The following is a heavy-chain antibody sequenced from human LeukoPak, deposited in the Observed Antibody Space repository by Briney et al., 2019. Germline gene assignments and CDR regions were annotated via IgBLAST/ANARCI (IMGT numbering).Heavy chain of an antibody. Sequence: SETLSLTCTVSSYSISSGYYWGWIRQPPGKGLEWIASINHSGITYYNPSLKSRVTISVDTSKNQFSLKLSSVTAADTAVYYCARHGSSWYYFDYWGQGTLVTVSS. J-gene: IGHJ4*02. V-gene: IGHV4-38-2*02. CDR3: ARHGSSWYYFDY. D-gene: IGHD6-13*01. CDR1: SYSISSGYY. CDR2: INHSGIT.